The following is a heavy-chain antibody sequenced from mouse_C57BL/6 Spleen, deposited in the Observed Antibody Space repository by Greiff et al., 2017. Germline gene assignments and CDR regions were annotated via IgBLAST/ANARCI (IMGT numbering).Heavy chain of an antibody. CDR1: GYAFSSSW. D-gene: IGHD1-1*01. CDR3: ARIRYYGSSYEGFDY. V-gene: IGHV1-82*01. Sequence: QVQLQQSGPELVKPGASVKISCKASGYAFSSSWMNWVKQRPGKGLEWIGRIYPGDGDTTYNGKFKGKATLTADKSSSTAYMQLSSLTSEDSAVYFCARIRYYGSSYEGFDYWGQGTTLTVSS. J-gene: IGHJ2*01. CDR2: IYPGDGDT.